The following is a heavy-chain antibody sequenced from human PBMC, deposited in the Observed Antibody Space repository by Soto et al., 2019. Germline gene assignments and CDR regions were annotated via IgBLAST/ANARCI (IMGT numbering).Heavy chain of an antibody. CDR2: ISGSGGST. CDR3: AKDSGRRDGYLDFDY. D-gene: IGHD5-12*01. J-gene: IGHJ4*02. CDR1: GFTFSSYA. V-gene: IGHV3-23*01. Sequence: GSLRLSCAASGFTFSSYAMSWVRQAPGKGLEWVSAISGSGGSTYYADSVKGRFTISRDNSKNTLYLQMNSLRAEDTAVYYCAKDSGRRDGYLDFDYWGQGTLVTVSS.